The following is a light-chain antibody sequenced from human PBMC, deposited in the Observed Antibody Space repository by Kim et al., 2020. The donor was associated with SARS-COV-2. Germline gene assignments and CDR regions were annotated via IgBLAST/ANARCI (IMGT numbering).Light chain of an antibody. CDR2: AAS. J-gene: IGKJ2*01. CDR3: QKYNSALYT. Sequence: SASVGDRVTITCRARQGISNYLAWYQQKPGKVPKLLIYAASALQSGVPSRFSGSGSGTDFTLTISSLQPEDVATYYCQKYNSALYTFGQGTKLEI. CDR1: QGISNY. V-gene: IGKV1-27*01.